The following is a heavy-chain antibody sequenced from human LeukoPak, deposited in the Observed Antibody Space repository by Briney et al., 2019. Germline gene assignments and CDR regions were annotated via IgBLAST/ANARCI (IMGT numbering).Heavy chain of an antibody. CDR3: ARQGDTASWYFDY. Sequence: GGSLRLSCAASAFSFSSFGIHWVRQAPGKGLEWVAVISYDGDNKDYADSVKGQVTISRDNFKSTLYLQMDSLRPGDTAVYYCARQGDTASWYFDYWGQGTLVTVSS. D-gene: IGHD2-21*02. V-gene: IGHV3-30*03. CDR2: ISYDGDNK. CDR1: AFSFSSFG. J-gene: IGHJ4*02.